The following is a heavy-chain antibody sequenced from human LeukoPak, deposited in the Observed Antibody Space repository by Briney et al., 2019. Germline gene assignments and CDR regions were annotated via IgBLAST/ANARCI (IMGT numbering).Heavy chain of an antibody. CDR1: GFTFSSYS. Sequence: GGSLRLSCAASGFTFSSYSMNWVRQAPGKGLEWDSSISSSSSYIYYADSVKGRFTISRDNAKNSLYLQMNSLRAEDTAVYYCARDAGASSGYLYADAFDIWGQGTMVTVSS. J-gene: IGHJ3*02. CDR3: ARDAGASSGYLYADAFDI. V-gene: IGHV3-21*01. CDR2: ISSSSSYI. D-gene: IGHD3-22*01.